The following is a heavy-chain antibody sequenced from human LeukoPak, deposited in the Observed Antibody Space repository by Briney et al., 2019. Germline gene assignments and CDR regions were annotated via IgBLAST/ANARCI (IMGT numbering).Heavy chain of an antibody. D-gene: IGHD6-6*01. Sequence: SETLSLTFAVYGGSFSGYYWSWIRQPPGKGLEWIGEINHSGSTNYNPSLKSRVTISVDTSKNQFSLKLSSVTAADTAVYYCAGRYSSSSPVTSDYWGQGTLVTVSS. V-gene: IGHV4-34*01. J-gene: IGHJ4*02. CDR2: INHSGST. CDR3: AGRYSSSSPVTSDY. CDR1: GGSFSGYY.